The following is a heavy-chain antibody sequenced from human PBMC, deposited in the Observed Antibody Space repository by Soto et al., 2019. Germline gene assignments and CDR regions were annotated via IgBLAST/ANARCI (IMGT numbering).Heavy chain of an antibody. J-gene: IGHJ4*02. CDR2: ILPNSGVT. Sequence: WASVKVSCKASGYTFTDFYIHWMRQAPGQGLEWMGCILPNSGVTKYAEKFQGRITMTRDTSIDTAYMDLSSLTSDDTAVYYCARLMITFRGVLDDSWGQGTLVTVSS. D-gene: IGHD3-16*01. CDR1: GYTFTDFY. V-gene: IGHV1-2*02. CDR3: ARLMITFRGVLDDS.